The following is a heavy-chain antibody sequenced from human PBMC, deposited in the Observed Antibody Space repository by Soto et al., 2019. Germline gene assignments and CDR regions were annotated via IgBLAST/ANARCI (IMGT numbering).Heavy chain of an antibody. V-gene: IGHV1-3*05. CDR2: INAGNGNT. Sequence: QVQLVQSGAEEKKPGASVKVSCKASGYTFTSYAMHWVRQAPGQRLEWMGWINAGNGNTKYSQKFQGRVTITRDTSASTAYLELSSLRSEDTAVYDCARSIVVVTALDYWGPGALVTVSS. D-gene: IGHD2-21*02. CDR1: GYTFTSYA. CDR3: ARSIVVVTALDY. J-gene: IGHJ4*02.